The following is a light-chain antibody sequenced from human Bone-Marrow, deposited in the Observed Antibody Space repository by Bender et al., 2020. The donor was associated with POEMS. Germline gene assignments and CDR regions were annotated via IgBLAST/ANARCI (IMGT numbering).Light chain of an antibody. J-gene: IGLJ3*02. V-gene: IGLV1-36*01. CDR3: SAWDDSLSGWV. Sequence: QSVVTQPPSLSEAPSQRVTISCSGSSSNLRHHGVNWYQQPPGEAPKLLIYYDELLTPAVSDRFSASKSGTSASLAISELQSEEEALYYCSAWDDSLSGWVFGGGTKLTVL. CDR2: YDE. CDR1: SSNLRHHG.